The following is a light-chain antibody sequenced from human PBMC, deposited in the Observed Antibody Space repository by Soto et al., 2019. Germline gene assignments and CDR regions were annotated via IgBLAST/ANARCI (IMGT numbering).Light chain of an antibody. CDR1: QSVSSSY. J-gene: IGKJ1*01. CDR3: QQYGSSPPWT. Sequence: EIVLTQSPGPLSLSPGERATLSCRASQSVSSSYLAWYQQKPGQAPRLLIYGPSSRATGIPDRFSGSGSGTAFTLTISRLEPEDFAVYYCQQYGSSPPWTFGQGTKVEIK. CDR2: GPS. V-gene: IGKV3-20*01.